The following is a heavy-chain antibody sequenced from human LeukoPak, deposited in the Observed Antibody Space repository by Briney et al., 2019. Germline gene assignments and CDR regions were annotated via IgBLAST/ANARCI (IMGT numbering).Heavy chain of an antibody. CDR3: ARGDIVVVPALDY. CDR1: GGSISTSSYY. CDR2: IFYSGST. V-gene: IGHV4-39*07. D-gene: IGHD2-2*01. J-gene: IGHJ4*02. Sequence: SETLSLTCTVSGGSISTSSYYWGWIRQPPGKGLEWIGSIFYSGSTDYNPSLKSRVTISVDTSKNQFSLKLSSVTAADTAVYYCARGDIVVVPALDYWGQGTLVTVSS.